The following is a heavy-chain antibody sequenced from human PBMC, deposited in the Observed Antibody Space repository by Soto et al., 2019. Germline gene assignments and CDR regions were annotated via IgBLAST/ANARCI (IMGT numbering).Heavy chain of an antibody. D-gene: IGHD6-19*01. Sequence: SQTLSLTCAISGDSVSSNSAAWNWIRQSPSRGLEWLGRTYYRSKWYNDYAVSVKSRITINPDTSKNQFSLQLNSVTPEDTAVYYCARDLSRGIAVAGLYSYYYYGMDVWGQGTTVTVSS. V-gene: IGHV6-1*01. J-gene: IGHJ6*02. CDR1: GDSVSSNSAA. CDR3: ARDLSRGIAVAGLYSYYYYGMDV. CDR2: TYYRSKWYN.